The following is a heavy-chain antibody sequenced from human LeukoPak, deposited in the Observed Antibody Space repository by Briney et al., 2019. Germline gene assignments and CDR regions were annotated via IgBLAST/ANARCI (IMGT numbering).Heavy chain of an antibody. CDR3: ARSESEVVAKIVVVYFDY. V-gene: IGHV1-2*02. D-gene: IGHD3-22*01. CDR2: INPNSGGT. Sequence: ASVKVSCKASGYTFTCYYIHWVRQAPGQGLEWMGWINPNSGGTNYAQKFQGRVTMTRDTSISTAYMELSRLRSDDTAVYYCARSESEVVAKIVVVYFDYWGQGTLVTVSS. CDR1: GYTFTCYY. J-gene: IGHJ4*02.